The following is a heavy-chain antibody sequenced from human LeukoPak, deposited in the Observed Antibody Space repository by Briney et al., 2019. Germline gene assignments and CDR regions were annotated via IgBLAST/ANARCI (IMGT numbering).Heavy chain of an antibody. D-gene: IGHD2-21*02. CDR2: IKQDGSEK. V-gene: IGHV3-7*01. J-gene: IGHJ6*02. CDR1: GLTFSSYW. CDR3: VRYCGGDCHGMDV. Sequence: QSGGSLRLSCAASGLTFSSYWMSWVRQVPGKGLQWVANIKQDGSEKDYVDSVKGRFTISRDNAKNSLYLQMNSMRAEDTAIYYCVRYCGGDCHGMDVWGQGTTVTVSS.